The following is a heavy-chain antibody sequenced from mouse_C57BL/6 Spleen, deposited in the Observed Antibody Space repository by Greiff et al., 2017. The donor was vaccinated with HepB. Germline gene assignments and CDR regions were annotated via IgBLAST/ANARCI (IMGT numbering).Heavy chain of an antibody. J-gene: IGHJ2*01. CDR2: ISDGGSYT. Sequence: VQLQESGGGLVKPGGSLKLSCAASGFTFSSYAMSWVRQTPEKRLEWVATISDGGSYTYYPDNVKGRFTISRDNAKNNLYLQMSHLKSEDTAMYYCARGGPFDYWGQGTTLTVSS. V-gene: IGHV5-4*01. CDR3: ARGGPFDY. CDR1: GFTFSSYA.